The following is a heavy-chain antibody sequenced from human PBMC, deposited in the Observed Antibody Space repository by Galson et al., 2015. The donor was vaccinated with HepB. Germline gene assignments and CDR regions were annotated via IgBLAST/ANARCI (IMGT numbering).Heavy chain of an antibody. CDR3: AKAVDSRWFSHFYGIDV. CDR2: IRYDGSDK. J-gene: IGHJ6*02. CDR1: GFTFSSYD. D-gene: IGHD6-13*01. Sequence: SLRLSCAASGFTFSSYDMHWVRQAPGKGLEWVALIRYDGSDKYYADSVKGRFTISRDNSKNTLYLQVSSLRAEDTAVFYCAKAVDSRWFSHFYGIDVWGQGTTVTVSS. V-gene: IGHV3-30*02.